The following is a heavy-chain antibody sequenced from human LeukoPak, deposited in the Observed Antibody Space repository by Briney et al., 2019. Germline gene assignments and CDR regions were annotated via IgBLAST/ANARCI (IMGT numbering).Heavy chain of an antibody. V-gene: IGHV3-23*01. Sequence: GGSLRLSCAASRLTFSSSAISWVRQAPGKGLEWLSTFNGGGDATYYADSVKGRFTISRDTSKNTLYLQMSSLRTEDTAIYYCAQANLAARGVNFDFWGQGTLVTVSS. CDR2: FNGGGDAT. J-gene: IGHJ4*02. D-gene: IGHD3-10*01. CDR1: RLTFSSSA. CDR3: AQANLAARGVNFDF.